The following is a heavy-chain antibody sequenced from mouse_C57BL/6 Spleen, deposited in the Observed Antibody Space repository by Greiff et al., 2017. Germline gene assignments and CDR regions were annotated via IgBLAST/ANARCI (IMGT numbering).Heavy chain of an antibody. J-gene: IGHJ2*01. V-gene: IGHV1-53*01. Sequence: QVQLQQPGTELVTPGASVKLSCKASGYTFTSYWMHWVKQRPGQGLEWIGNITPSNGGTNYNEKFKSKATLTVDKSSSTAYMQLSSLTSEDSAVYYCARPYYSKTYFDYWGQGTTLTVSS. D-gene: IGHD2-5*01. CDR2: ITPSNGGT. CDR1: GYTFTSYW. CDR3: ARPYYSKTYFDY.